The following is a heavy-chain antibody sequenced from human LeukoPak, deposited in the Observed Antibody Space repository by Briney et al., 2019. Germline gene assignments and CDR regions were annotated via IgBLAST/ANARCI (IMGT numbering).Heavy chain of an antibody. CDR1: GGTISSYY. CDR2: IYYSGST. Sequence: SETLSLTCTVSGGTISSYYWSWFRQTPGKGPEWIGYIYYSGSTKYNPSLKSRVTISVDKSKNQFSLKLNSVTAADTAVYYCARYWGVQLWPHWYFDLWGRGSLVTVSS. V-gene: IGHV4-59*01. CDR3: ARYWGVQLWPHWYFDL. D-gene: IGHD5-24*01. J-gene: IGHJ2*01.